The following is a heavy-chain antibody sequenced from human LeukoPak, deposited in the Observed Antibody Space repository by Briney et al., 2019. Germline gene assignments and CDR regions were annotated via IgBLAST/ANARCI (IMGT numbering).Heavy chain of an antibody. Sequence: SETLSLTCAVYGGSFSGYYWSWIRQPPGKGLEWIGEINHSGSTNYNPSLKSRVTISVDTSKNQFSLKLSSVTAADTAVYYCARQKILWFVSRYYMDVWGKGTTVTISS. V-gene: IGHV4-34*01. D-gene: IGHD3-10*01. CDR1: GGSFSGYY. CDR3: ARQKILWFVSRYYMDV. CDR2: INHSGST. J-gene: IGHJ6*03.